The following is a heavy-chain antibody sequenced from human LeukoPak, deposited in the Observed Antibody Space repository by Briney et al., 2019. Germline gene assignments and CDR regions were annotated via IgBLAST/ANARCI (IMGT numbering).Heavy chain of an antibody. CDR1: GYSLTSYW. CDR3: AKTTIWYYYYGMDV. D-gene: IGHD5-24*01. Sequence: GGSLKISFKGSGYSLTSYWIGWVRPMPGKGLEWMGIIYPGDSDTRYSPSFQGQVTISADKSISTAYLQGSSLKASDTAMYYCAKTTIWYYYYGMDVWGKGTTVTASS. J-gene: IGHJ6*04. V-gene: IGHV5-51*01. CDR2: IYPGDSDT.